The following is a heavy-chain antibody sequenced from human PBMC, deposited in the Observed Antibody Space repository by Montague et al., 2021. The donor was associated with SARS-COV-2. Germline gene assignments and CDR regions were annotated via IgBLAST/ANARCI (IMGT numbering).Heavy chain of an antibody. CDR2: SRNKANGYST. Sequence: SRRFSCAASGFTFSDPYMDWVRQAPGKGLEWVGRSRNKANGYSTEYAASVKGRFTISRDDSMNFLYLQMNSLRTEDTAIYYCTRADKSVYSFDYWGQGTLVTVSS. D-gene: IGHD5/OR15-5a*01. CDR3: TRADKSVYSFDY. V-gene: IGHV3-72*01. J-gene: IGHJ4*02. CDR1: GFTFSDPY.